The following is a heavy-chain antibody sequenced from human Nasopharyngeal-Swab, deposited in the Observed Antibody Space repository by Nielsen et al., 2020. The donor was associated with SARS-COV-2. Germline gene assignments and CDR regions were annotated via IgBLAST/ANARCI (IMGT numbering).Heavy chain of an antibody. V-gene: IGHV5-51*01. J-gene: IGHJ5*02. CDR3: ARRAARDGYNYEVDP. CDR2: VYPGNSEV. Sequence: GESLKISCLASGCSFVNHWIGWVRQRPGKGLEWMGMVYPGNSEVAYSPSFQGQVTVSADKSMNTAYLQWRNLRASDTAMYFCARRAARDGYNYEVDPWGQGTLVTVSS. D-gene: IGHD5-24*01. CDR1: GCSFVNHW.